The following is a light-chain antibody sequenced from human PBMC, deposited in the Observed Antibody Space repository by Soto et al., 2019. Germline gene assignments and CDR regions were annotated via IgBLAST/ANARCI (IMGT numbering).Light chain of an antibody. CDR1: QSVRSN. J-gene: IGKJ3*01. CDR2: DAS. Sequence: EIVLTQSPATLSLSPGERATLSCGASQSVRSNLAWYQQKPGQAPRLLIYDASKRATGVPARFSGSGFGTDFTLPITSLEAEDFAVYFCQQRTKWPPLFTFGPGTRVDIK. CDR3: QQRTKWPPLFT. V-gene: IGKV3-11*01.